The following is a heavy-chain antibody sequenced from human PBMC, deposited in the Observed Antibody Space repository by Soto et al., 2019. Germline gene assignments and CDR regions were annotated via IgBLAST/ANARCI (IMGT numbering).Heavy chain of an antibody. CDR1: GFTFSSYS. Sequence: EVQLVESGGGLVKPGGSLRLSCAASGFTFSSYSMNWVRQAPGKGLEWVSSISSSSSYIYYADSVKGRFTISRDNAKNSLYLQRNSLRAEDTAVYYCARDQPGYSVGDRLGYWCQGTLVTVSA. CDR2: ISSSSSYI. V-gene: IGHV3-21*01. J-gene: IGHJ4*02. CDR3: ARDQPGYSVGDRLGY. D-gene: IGHD5-18*01.